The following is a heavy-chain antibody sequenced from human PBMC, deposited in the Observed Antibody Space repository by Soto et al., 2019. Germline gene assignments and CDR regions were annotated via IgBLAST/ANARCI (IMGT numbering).Heavy chain of an antibody. CDR1: GGTFSSYR. CDR2: IVPIYRTA. J-gene: IGHJ4*02. CDR3: VRDSGAKLSSS. V-gene: IGHV1-69*01. D-gene: IGHD6-13*01. Sequence: QVQLVQSVAEVKKPGSSVKFSCKASGGTFSSYRINWVRQAPGQGLEWGGGIVPIYRTADYAQKFQGRVTTTADESARTSYMELRSLKSQDTAVYYCVRDSGAKLSSSWGQGTLATVSS.